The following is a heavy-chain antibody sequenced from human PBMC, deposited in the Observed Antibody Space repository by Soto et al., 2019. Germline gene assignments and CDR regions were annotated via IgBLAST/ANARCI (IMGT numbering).Heavy chain of an antibody. CDR1: GYIFANYW. CDR2: IDPSDSYT. J-gene: IGHJ4*02. V-gene: IGHV5-10-1*01. CDR3: VRGPRGYSNGLRGFWESNYFDY. D-gene: IGHD5-18*01. Sequence: VQLVQSGAEVKKPGESLSISCKSSGYIFANYWISWVRQMPGKGLEWMGRIDPSDSYTHYSPSVQGHVTMSADKTTNTAYLQWRSLKASDTAMYYCVRGPRGYSNGLRGFWESNYFDYWGQGTLVTVSS.